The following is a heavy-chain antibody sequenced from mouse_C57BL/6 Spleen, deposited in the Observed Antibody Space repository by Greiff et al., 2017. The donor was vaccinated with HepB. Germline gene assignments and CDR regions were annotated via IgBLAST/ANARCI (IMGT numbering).Heavy chain of an antibody. J-gene: IGHJ4*01. CDR1: GYSITSGYY. V-gene: IGHV3-6*01. CDR2: ISYDGSN. CDR3: ASEGAYYGNLYAMDY. Sequence: EVQLQQSGPGLVKPSQSLSLTCSVTGYSITSGYYWNWIRQFPGNKLEWMGYISYDGSNNYNPSLKNRISITRDTSKNQFFLKLNSVTTEDTATYYCASEGAYYGNLYAMDYWGQGTSVTVSS. D-gene: IGHD2-10*01.